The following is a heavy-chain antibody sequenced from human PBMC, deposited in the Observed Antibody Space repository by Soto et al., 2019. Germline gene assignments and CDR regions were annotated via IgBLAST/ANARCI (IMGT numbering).Heavy chain of an antibody. V-gene: IGHV3-23*01. Sequence: EVQLLESGGGLVQPGGSLRLSCVASGFTFIDYAMSWVRQAPGKGLKWVSAVSGSGGGTYYEASVKGRFTISSDRSGNTMYLQMNSLTVEDTAVYYCAKYGSGTYYNVGLDGLDVWGQGTTVTISS. CDR3: AKYGSGTYYNVGLDGLDV. J-gene: IGHJ6*02. D-gene: IGHD3-10*01. CDR1: GFTFIDYA. CDR2: VSGSGGGT.